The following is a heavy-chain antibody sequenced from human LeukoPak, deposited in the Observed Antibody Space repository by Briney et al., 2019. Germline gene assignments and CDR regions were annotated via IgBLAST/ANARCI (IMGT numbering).Heavy chain of an antibody. Sequence: GGSLRLSCAASGFTFRSYSMNWVRQAPGKGLEWVSYVSFSRTYIYYADSVKGRFTISRDDAKSSLYLQMNSLRAEDTAVYYCAKDWTTLDYYYYMDVWGKGTTVTASS. V-gene: IGHV3-21*05. CDR2: VSFSRTYI. CDR3: AKDWTTLDYYYYMDV. D-gene: IGHD3/OR15-3a*01. J-gene: IGHJ6*03. CDR1: GFTFRSYS.